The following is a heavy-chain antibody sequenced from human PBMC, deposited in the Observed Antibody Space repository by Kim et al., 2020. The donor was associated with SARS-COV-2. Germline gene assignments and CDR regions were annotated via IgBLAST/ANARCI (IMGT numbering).Heavy chain of an antibody. CDR2: IKSKTDGGKT. CDR1: GFTFSNSW. J-gene: IGHJ4*02. V-gene: IGHV3-15*01. D-gene: IGHD1-1*01. Sequence: GGSLRLSCAASGFTFSNSWMSWVRQAPGKGLEWVGRIKSKTDGGKTDYAAPVKGRITISRYDSKNTLYLQMNRLKTEDTAEYYCTTSWKCYWGQGTLVTVSS. CDR3: TTSWKCY.